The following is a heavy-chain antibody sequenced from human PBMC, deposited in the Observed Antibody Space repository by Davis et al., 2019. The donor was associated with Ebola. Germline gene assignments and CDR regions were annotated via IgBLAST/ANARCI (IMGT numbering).Heavy chain of an antibody. CDR3: ARGGTVTTGIYYYYYGMDV. D-gene: IGHD4-11*01. CDR2: INPNSGGT. Sequence: ALVKVSCKASGYTFTGYYMHWVRQAPGQGLEWMGWINPNSGGTNYAQKFQGWVTMTRDTSISTAYMELSRLRSDDTAVYYCARGGTVTTGIYYYYYGMDVWGQGTTVTVSS. V-gene: IGHV1-2*04. CDR1: GYTFTGYY. J-gene: IGHJ6*02.